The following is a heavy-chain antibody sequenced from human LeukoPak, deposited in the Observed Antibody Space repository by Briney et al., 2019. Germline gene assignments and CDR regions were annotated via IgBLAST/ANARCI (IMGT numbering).Heavy chain of an antibody. CDR2: IYYSGST. CDR3: ASYSAYSSSSAFDS. V-gene: IGHV4-61*02. D-gene: IGHD6-6*01. CDR1: GGSITSGTYY. J-gene: IGHJ4*02. Sequence: SETLSLTCTVSGGSITSGTYYWNWIRQPAGKGLEWIGRIYYSGSTNYNPSLKSRVSVSLDTSKNQFSLSLSSVTAADTAIYYCASYSAYSSSSAFDSWGQGTLVTVSS.